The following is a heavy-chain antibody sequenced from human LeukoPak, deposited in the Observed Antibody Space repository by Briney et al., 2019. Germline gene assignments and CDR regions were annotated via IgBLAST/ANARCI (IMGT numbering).Heavy chain of an antibody. J-gene: IGHJ5*02. CDR2: INTDGRTT. V-gene: IGHV3-74*01. CDR3: ARAGASGWYAAGWFDP. Sequence: GGSLRLSCAASGFPFNNYWMHWVRQAPGKGLVWVSSINTDGRTTRYAASVQGRFPISRDNAKNTLSLQMNSLRDDDTAVYYCARAGASGWYAAGWFDPWGQGTLVTVSS. CDR1: GFPFNNYW. D-gene: IGHD6-19*01.